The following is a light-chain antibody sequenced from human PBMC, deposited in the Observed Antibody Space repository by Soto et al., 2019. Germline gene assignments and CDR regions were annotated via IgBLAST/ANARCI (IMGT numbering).Light chain of an antibody. CDR1: SSNIGAGYD. V-gene: IGLV1-40*01. Sequence: QSVLTQPPSVSGAPGQRVTISCTGSSSNIGAGYDVHWYQQLPGTAPKLLIYGNSNRPSGVPDRFSGSKSGTSASLAITGLQEEDEADYYSQSYDSSLSGYVFGTGTKLTVL. J-gene: IGLJ1*01. CDR2: GNS. CDR3: QSYDSSLSGYV.